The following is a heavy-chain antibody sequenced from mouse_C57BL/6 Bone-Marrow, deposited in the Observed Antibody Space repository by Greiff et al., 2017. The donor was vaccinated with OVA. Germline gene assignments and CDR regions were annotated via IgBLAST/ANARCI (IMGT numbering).Heavy chain of an antibody. V-gene: IGHV1-61*01. CDR1: GYTFTSYW. D-gene: IGHD1-1*02. J-gene: IGHJ3*01. Sequence: QVQLQQPGAELVRPGSSVKLSCKASGYTFTSYWMDWVKQRPGQGLEWIGNIYPSDSETHYNQKFKDKATLTVDKSSSTAYMQLSSLTSEDSAVYYCARSGVVQAWFAYWGQGTLVTVSA. CDR2: IYPSDSET. CDR3: ARSGVVQAWFAY.